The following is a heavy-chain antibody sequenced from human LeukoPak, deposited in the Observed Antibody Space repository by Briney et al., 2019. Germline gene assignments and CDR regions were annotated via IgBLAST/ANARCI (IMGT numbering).Heavy chain of an antibody. D-gene: IGHD5-18*01. CDR2: IIPIFGTA. J-gene: IGHJ6*03. CDR3: ARVDTAMVKGYYYYYMDV. CDR1: GGTFSSYA. Sequence: SVKVSCKASGGTFSSYAISWVRQAPGQGLEWMGGIIPIFGTANYAQKFQGRVTITTDESTSTAYMELSSLRSEDTAVYYCARVDTAMVKGYYYYYMDVWGKGTTVTVSS. V-gene: IGHV1-69*05.